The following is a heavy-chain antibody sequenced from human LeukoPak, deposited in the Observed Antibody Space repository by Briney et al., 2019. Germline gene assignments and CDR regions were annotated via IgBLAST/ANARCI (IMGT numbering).Heavy chain of an antibody. D-gene: IGHD3-16*01. CDR3: ARFFLGYYYMDV. J-gene: IGHJ6*03. CDR1: GGSISSYY. CDR2: IYYSGST. V-gene: IGHV4-59*12. Sequence: PSETLSLTCTVSGGSISSYYWSWIRQPPGKGLEWIGYIYYSGSTNYNPSLKSRVTMSVDTSKNQFSLKLSSVTAADTAVYYCARFFLGYYYMDVWGKGTTVTVSS.